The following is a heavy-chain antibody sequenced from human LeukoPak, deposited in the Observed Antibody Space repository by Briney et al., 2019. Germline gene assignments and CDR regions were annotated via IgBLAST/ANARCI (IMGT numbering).Heavy chain of an antibody. D-gene: IGHD3-3*01. CDR2: IRYDGSNK. CDR3: AKDEDGGFLSPYYMDV. CDR1: GFAFSSYG. J-gene: IGHJ6*03. V-gene: IGHV3-30*02. Sequence: GGSLRLSCAASGFAFSSYGMHWVRKAPAKGLEWVAFIRYDGSNKYYADSVKGRFTISRDNSKNTLYLQMNSLRAEDTAVYYCAKDEDGGFLSPYYMDVWGKGTTVTVSS.